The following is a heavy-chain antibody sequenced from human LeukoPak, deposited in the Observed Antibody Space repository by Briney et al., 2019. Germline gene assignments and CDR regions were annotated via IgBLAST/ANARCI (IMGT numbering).Heavy chain of an antibody. CDR2: ISHSGGET. V-gene: IGHV3-23*01. CDR3: ASDRRWAAMGGY. CDR1: GFTFSNYA. D-gene: IGHD2-2*01. J-gene: IGHJ4*02. Sequence: RGSLRLSCAASGFTFSNYAMSWVRQGPGKGLEWVSAISHSGGETFYADSVKGRFTISRDNSKNTLYLQMNSLRAEDTAVYYCASDRRWAAMGGYWGQGTLVTVSS.